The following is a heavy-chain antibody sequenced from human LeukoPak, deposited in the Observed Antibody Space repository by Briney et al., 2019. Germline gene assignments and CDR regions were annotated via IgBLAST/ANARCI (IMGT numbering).Heavy chain of an antibody. CDR2: IHYTGST. CDR1: GGSINSYY. Sequence: SETLSLTCSVSGGSINSYYWSWIRQPPGKGLEWIAYIHYTGSTNYHPSLKSRVTISVDTSKNQFSLKLSSVTAADTAVYYCARTPPIPAAMNYFDYWGQGTLVTVSS. D-gene: IGHD2-2*01. CDR3: ARTPPIPAAMNYFDY. J-gene: IGHJ4*02. V-gene: IGHV4-59*12.